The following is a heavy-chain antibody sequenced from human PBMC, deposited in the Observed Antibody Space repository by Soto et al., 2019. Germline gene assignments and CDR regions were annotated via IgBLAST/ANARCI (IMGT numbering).Heavy chain of an antibody. CDR3: ARYSSGWSAAFDI. J-gene: IGHJ3*02. CDR1: GFTVSSNY. V-gene: IGHV3-53*04. CDR2: IYSGGST. Sequence: GGSLRLSCAASGFTVSSNYMSWVRQAPGKGLEWVSVIYSGGSTYYADSVKGRFTISRHNSKNTLYLQMNSLRAEDTAVYYCARYSSGWSAAFDIWGQGTMVPVSS. D-gene: IGHD6-19*01.